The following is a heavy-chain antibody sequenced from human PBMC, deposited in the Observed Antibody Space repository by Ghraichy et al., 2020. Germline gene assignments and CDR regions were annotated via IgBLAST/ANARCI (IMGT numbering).Heavy chain of an antibody. Sequence: GEIIPIFGAAHYAQKFQGRVTITADESTSTAYMELSSLRSEDTAVYYCARGRTYSFGRCCVRPSVCLWEFDYWGQGTLVTVSS. V-gene: IGHV1-69*01. CDR2: IIPIFGAA. J-gene: IGHJ4*02. D-gene: IGHD5-18*01. CDR3: ARGRTYSFGRCCVRPSVCLWEFDY.